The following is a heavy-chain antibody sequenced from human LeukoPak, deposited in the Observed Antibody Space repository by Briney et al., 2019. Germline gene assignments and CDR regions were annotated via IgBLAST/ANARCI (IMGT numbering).Heavy chain of an antibody. CDR1: GFSFSSFA. D-gene: IGHD6-19*01. CDR3: AKGSSGWPYYFDY. CDR2: IGGSDGST. V-gene: IGHV3-23*01. J-gene: IGHJ4*02. Sequence: GASLRLSCAASGFSFSSFAMSWVRQAPGKGLEWVSAIGGSDGSTYYADSVKGRFTFSRDNSKNTLYLQMNSLRAEDTAVYYCAKGSSGWPYYFDYWGQGTLLTVSS.